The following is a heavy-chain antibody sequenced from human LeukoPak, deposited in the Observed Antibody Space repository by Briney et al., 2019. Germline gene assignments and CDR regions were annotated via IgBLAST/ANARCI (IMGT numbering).Heavy chain of an antibody. V-gene: IGHV3-9*01. D-gene: IGHD2-15*01. CDR2: ISWSRGSI. CDR1: GFIFDDYA. Sequence: GGSLRLSCAASGFIFDDYAMHWIRQAPGKGLEWVSGISWSRGSIDYADSVRGRFTISRDNAKNSLYLQMNSLRAEDTAFYYCAKAKGGYCTGGNCFWDYWGQRTLVTVSS. J-gene: IGHJ4*02. CDR3: AKAKGGYCTGGNCFWDY.